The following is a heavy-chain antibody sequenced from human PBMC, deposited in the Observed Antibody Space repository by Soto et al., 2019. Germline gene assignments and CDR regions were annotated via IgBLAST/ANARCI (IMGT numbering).Heavy chain of an antibody. D-gene: IGHD3-3*01. J-gene: IGHJ6*02. CDR2: IYGDDDK. CDR1: GLSLEAGGLA. V-gene: IGHV2-5*02. CDR3: AHSPRHYDFQSGPYPGALDV. Sequence: GSGPTLVNPTQTLTLTCALSGLSLEAGGLAVGWVRQPPGKALEWLALIYGDDDKRYSPSLHSRLTITQDTPRNRVVLTLTNVGPVDTATYYCAHSPRHYDFQSGPYPGALDVWGRGTTVTVSS.